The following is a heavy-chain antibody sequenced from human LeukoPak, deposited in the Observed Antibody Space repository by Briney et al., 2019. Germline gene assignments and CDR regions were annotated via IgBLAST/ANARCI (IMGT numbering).Heavy chain of an antibody. V-gene: IGHV3-49*04. CDR3: SRDYGGYDSSGYY. CDR1: GFTFADYS. Sequence: PGGSLRLSCTASGFTFADYSITWVRQAPGKGLEWVGFIRSKDYGGTTEYAASVKGRFSISGDDSKSIAYLQMNSLKTEDTAVYYCSRDYGGYDSSGYYWGQGTLVTVSS. J-gene: IGHJ4*02. CDR2: IRSKDYGGTT. D-gene: IGHD3-22*01.